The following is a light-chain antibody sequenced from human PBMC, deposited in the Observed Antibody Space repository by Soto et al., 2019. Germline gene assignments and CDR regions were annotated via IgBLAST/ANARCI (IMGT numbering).Light chain of an antibody. Sequence: EIVMTQSPATLSVSPGERATLSCRASQSVSSNLAWYQQKPGQAPRLLIYGASTRATGIPARFSGSGSGTVFTLTISSLQSEDFAVYCCQQYNNWPPITFGQGTRLEIK. V-gene: IGKV3-15*01. CDR3: QQYNNWPPIT. CDR2: GAS. CDR1: QSVSSN. J-gene: IGKJ5*01.